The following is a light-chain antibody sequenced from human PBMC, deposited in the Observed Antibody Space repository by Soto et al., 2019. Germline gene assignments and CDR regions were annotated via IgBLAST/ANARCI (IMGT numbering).Light chain of an antibody. CDR2: RNN. J-gene: IGLJ2*01. CDR3: AAWDDSLSGPGV. Sequence: QSVLTQPPSASGTPGQRVTISCSGSSSNIGSNYEYWYQQLPGTAPNLLIYRNNQRPSGVPDRFSGSKSGTSASLAISGLRSEDEADYYCAAWDDSLSGPGVFGGGTKLTVL. V-gene: IGLV1-47*01. CDR1: SSNIGSNY.